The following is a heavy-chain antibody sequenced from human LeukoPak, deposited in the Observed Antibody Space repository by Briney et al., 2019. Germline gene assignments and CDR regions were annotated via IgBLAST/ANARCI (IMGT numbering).Heavy chain of an antibody. V-gene: IGHV4-39*01. Sequence: SETLSLTCSVSGGSISSNSYYWGWIRQPPGKGLEWIGNIYYSGSTYYNPSLKCRVTISVDTSKNQFSLKMRSVAASNTAVYYCARLKGHHFTDWGQGTLVTVSS. CDR3: ARLKGHHFTD. CDR2: IYYSGST. D-gene: IGHD2/OR15-2a*01. CDR1: GGSISSNSYY. J-gene: IGHJ4*02.